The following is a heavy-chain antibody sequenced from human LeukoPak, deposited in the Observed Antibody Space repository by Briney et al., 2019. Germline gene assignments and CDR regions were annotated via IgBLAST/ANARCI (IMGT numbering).Heavy chain of an antibody. V-gene: IGHV4-59*12. CDR1: GGSISSYY. CDR2: IYYSGST. CDR3: ARADDAFDI. J-gene: IGHJ3*02. Sequence: SETLSLTCTVSGGSISSYYWSWIRQPPGKGLEWIGYIYYSGSTNYNPSLKSRVTISVDTSKNQFSLKLSSVTAADTTVYYCARADDAFDIWGQGTMVTVSS.